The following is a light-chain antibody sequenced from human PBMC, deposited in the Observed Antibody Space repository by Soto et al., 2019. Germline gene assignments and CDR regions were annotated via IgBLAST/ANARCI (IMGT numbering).Light chain of an antibody. J-gene: IGKJ2*01. Sequence: EIVVTQSPATLSVSPGEGATLSCRASQSVRSNLAWYRQKPGQAPSLLIYGASTRASGIPAKFSASGSGTEFALTISSLQSEDFAVYYCQQYNNWPYTFGQGTRLEIK. CDR1: QSVRSN. CDR3: QQYNNWPYT. V-gene: IGKV3-15*01. CDR2: GAS.